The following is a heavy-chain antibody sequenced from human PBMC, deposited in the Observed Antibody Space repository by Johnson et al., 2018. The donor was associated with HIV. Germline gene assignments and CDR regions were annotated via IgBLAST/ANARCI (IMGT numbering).Heavy chain of an antibody. CDR2: T. Sequence: TYYADSVKGRFTISRDNSRNSLYLQMNSLRTEDTALYYCASGAAPDAFDIWGQGTMVTVSS. D-gene: IGHD6-25*01. V-gene: IGHV3-43*01. CDR3: ASGAAPDAFDI. J-gene: IGHJ3*02.